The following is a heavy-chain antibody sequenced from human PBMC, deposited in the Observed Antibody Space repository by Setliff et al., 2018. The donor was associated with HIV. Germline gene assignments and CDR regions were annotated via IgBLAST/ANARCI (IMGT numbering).Heavy chain of an antibody. CDR3: ARELHDHRYGTNWFDP. J-gene: IGHJ5*02. CDR1: AYSISSGYY. D-gene: IGHD5-18*01. CDR2: IYHSGST. Sequence: PSETLSLTCAVSAYSISSGYYWGWIRQPPGKGLEWIGSIYHSGSTYYNPSLMSRVTISVDTSKNQFSLKLRSVTAADTAVYYCARELHDHRYGTNWFDPWGQGTLVTVSS. V-gene: IGHV4-38-2*02.